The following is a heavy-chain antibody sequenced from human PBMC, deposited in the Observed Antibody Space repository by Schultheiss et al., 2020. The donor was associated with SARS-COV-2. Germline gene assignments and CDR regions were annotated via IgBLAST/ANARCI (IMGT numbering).Heavy chain of an antibody. CDR3: ARGQTGHMPFDY. D-gene: IGHD7-27*01. J-gene: IGHJ4*02. Sequence: SQTLSLTCTVSGGSISSGGYYWSWIRQHPGKGLEWIGYIYYSGSTYYNPSLKSRVTISVDTSKNQFSLKLSSVTAADTAVYYCARGQTGHMPFDYWGQGTLVTVSS. V-gene: IGHV4-31*03. CDR2: IYYSGST. CDR1: GGSISSGGYY.